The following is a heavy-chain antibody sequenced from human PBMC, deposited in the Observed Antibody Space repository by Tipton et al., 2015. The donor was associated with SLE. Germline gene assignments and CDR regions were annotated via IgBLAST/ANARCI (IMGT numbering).Heavy chain of an antibody. V-gene: IGHV4-61*09. CDR2: IHTSGAT. CDR1: GDSIGSGSYY. Sequence: TLSLTCSVSGDSIGSGSYYWNWIRQPAGKGLEWIGHIHTSGATNNNPSLKSRVTMSVATSKNQFSLRLTSVTAADTAMYYCARDSAVNFWYFDLWGRGTLVTVSS. J-gene: IGHJ2*01. CDR3: ARDSAVNFWYFDL.